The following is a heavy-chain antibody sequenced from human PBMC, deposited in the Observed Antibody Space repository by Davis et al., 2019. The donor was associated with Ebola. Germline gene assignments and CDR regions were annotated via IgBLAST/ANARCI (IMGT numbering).Heavy chain of an antibody. J-gene: IGHJ4*02. Sequence: PSETLSLTCTVSGVSISRHYWTWIRQPPGKGLEWIAYFYYLGTTKYNPSLKSRVTISLDTSKNQVSLTLTSVTAADTAVYYCARDYWGHGYNTDWGQGTLVTVSS. CDR2: FYYLGTT. CDR1: GVSISRHY. V-gene: IGHV4-59*11. D-gene: IGHD5-24*01. CDR3: ARDYWGHGYNTD.